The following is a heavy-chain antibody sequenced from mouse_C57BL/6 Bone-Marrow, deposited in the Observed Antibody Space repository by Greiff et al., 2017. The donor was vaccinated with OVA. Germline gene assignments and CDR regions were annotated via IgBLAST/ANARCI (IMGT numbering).Heavy chain of an antibody. CDR3: ARVPYGSSYYWYFDV. V-gene: IGHV1-26*01. Sequence: VQLQQSGPELVKPGASVKISCKASGYTFTDYYMNWVKQSPGKSLEWIGDINPNNGGTSYNQKFKGKATLTVDKSSSTAYMELRSLTSEDSAVYYCARVPYGSSYYWYFDVWGTGTTVTVSS. CDR2: INPNNGGT. J-gene: IGHJ1*03. CDR1: GYTFTDYY. D-gene: IGHD1-1*01.